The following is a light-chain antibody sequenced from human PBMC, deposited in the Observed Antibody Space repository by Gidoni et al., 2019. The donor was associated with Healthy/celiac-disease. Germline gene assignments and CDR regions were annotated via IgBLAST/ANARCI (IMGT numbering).Light chain of an antibody. V-gene: IGKV3-20*01. CDR3: QQYGSSPGIT. CDR1: QSVSSSY. Sequence: EIVLTQSPGTLSLSPGESATLSCRASQSVSSSYLAWYQQKPGQAPRLLIYGASSRATGIPDRFSGSGSGTDFTLTISRLEPEDFAVYYCQQYGSSPGITFGQGTRLEI. J-gene: IGKJ5*01. CDR2: GAS.